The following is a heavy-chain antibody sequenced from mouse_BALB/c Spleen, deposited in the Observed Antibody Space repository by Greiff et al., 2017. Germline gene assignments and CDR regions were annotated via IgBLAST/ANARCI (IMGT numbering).Heavy chain of an antibody. CDR1: GFTFSSYT. V-gene: IGHV5-12-2*01. Sequence: DVKLVESGGGLVQPGGSLKLSCAASGFTFSSYTMSWVRQTPEKRLEWVAYISNGGGSTYYPDTVKGRFTISRDNAKNTLYLQMSSLKSEDTAMYYCARHDRPYWYFDVWGAGTTVTVSS. CDR3: ARHDRPYWYFDV. D-gene: IGHD2-14*01. CDR2: ISNGGGST. J-gene: IGHJ1*01.